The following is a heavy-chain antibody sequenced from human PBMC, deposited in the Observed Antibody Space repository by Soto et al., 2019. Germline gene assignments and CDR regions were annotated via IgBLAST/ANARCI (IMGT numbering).Heavy chain of an antibody. J-gene: IGHJ6*02. CDR3: ARVGSRPAATRYYYYGMDV. Sequence: QVQLVQSGAEVKKPGASVKVSCKASGYTFTSYGISWVRQAPGQGLEWMGWISAYNGNTNYAQKLQGRVTMTTDTSTSTAYMELRSVRSDDTAVYYCARVGSRPAATRYYYYGMDVWGQGTTVTVSS. CDR2: ISAYNGNT. V-gene: IGHV1-18*01. D-gene: IGHD2-2*01. CDR1: GYTFTSYG.